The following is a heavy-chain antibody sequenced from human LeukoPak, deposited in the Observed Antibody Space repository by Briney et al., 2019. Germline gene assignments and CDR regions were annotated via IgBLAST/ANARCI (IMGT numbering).Heavy chain of an antibody. D-gene: IGHD3-16*01. CDR2: ISSSGGST. Sequence: GGSLRPSCAASGFTFSSYAMSWVRQARGKWLEWVSAISSSGGSTYYADSVKGRFTVSRDNSKNTLYLQMNSLRVEDTALYYCASPTRRDYVPPFDYWGQGTLVTVSS. J-gene: IGHJ4*02. CDR3: ASPTRRDYVPPFDY. CDR1: GFTFSSYA. V-gene: IGHV3-23*01.